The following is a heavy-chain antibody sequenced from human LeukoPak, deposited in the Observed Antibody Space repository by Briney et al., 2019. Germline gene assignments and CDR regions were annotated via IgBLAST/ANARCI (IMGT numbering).Heavy chain of an antibody. V-gene: IGHV1-69*13. CDR1: GGTFSSYA. CDR3: ARELGLPKPVWFDP. D-gene: IGHD1-7*01. CDR2: IIPIFGTA. Sequence: SVKVSCKASGGTFSSYAISWVRQAPGQGLEWMGGIIPIFGTANYAQKFQGRVTITADESTSTAYMELSSLRSEDTAVYYCARELGLPKPVWFDPWGQGTLVTVSS. J-gene: IGHJ5*02.